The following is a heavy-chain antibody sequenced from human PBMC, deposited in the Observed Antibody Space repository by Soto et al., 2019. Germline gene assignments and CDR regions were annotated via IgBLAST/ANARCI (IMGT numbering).Heavy chain of an antibody. Sequence: ASVKVSCKASGYTFTSYGISWVRQAPGQGLEWMGWTSAYNGNTNYAQKLQGRVTMTTDTSTSTAYMELRSLRSDDTAVYYCARDLDGVVDFDFWGQGTLVTVSS. CDR2: TSAYNGNT. D-gene: IGHD3-3*01. J-gene: IGHJ4*02. V-gene: IGHV1-18*01. CDR1: GYTFTSYG. CDR3: ARDLDGVVDFDF.